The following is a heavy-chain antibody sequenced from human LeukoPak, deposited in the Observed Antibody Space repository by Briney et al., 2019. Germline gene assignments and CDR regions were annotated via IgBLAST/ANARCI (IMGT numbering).Heavy chain of an antibody. J-gene: IGHJ4*02. CDR2: IHNSGST. Sequence: SETLSLTCTVSGDSISSYYWSWIRQSPGKGLEWIAYIHNSGSTNYNPSLKSRLTISVDTSKNLVSLKLNSVTTADTAVYYCAAAGAYNYRLAYWGQGTLVTVSS. V-gene: IGHV4-59*01. D-gene: IGHD5-24*01. CDR3: AAAGAYNYRLAY. CDR1: GDSISSYY.